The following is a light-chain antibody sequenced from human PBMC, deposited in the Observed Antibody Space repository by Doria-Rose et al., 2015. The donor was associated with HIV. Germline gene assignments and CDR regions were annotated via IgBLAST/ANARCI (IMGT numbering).Light chain of an antibody. CDR1: QSFSSTY. CDR3: HQYGTSWT. J-gene: IGKJ1*01. V-gene: IGKV3-20*01. Sequence: EIVMTQSPGTLSLSPGERATLSCRASQSFSSTYLAWYQQTLGQAPSLVIYDGSTRATGFPDRFSASGSGTDFTLTINRLEPEDFALYYCHQYGTSWTFGQGTKVEI. CDR2: DGS.